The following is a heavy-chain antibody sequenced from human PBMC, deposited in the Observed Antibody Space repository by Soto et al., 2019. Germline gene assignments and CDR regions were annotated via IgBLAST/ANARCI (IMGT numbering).Heavy chain of an antibody. CDR1: GGTFSSYA. CDR3: ASRGYSYGYHYYYGMDV. CDR2: IIPIFGTA. J-gene: IGHJ6*02. D-gene: IGHD5-18*01. V-gene: IGHV1-69*06. Sequence: QVQLVQSGAEVKKPGSSVKVSCKASGGTFSSYAVSWVRQAPGQGLEWMGGIIPIFGTANYAQKFQGRVTITADKSTSTAYMELSSLRSEDTAVYSSASRGYSYGYHYYYGMDVWGQGTTVTVSS.